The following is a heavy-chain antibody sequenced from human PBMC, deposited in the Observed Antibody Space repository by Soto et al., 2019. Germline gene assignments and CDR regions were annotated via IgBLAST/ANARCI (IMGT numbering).Heavy chain of an antibody. CDR2: IYYSGSA. CDR3: AREGFGKSNWFDP. CDR1: GASISSGNYY. V-gene: IGHV4-30-4*01. J-gene: IGHJ5*02. Sequence: QVQLQESGPGLVKPSQTLSLTCTVSGASISSGNYYWSWIRQSPGKGLEWIGYIYYSGSAYYNPSLRSRVTMSVDMSKNQFSLNLSSVTAADTAVYYCAREGFGKSNWFDPWGQGTLVTVSS. D-gene: IGHD3-10*01.